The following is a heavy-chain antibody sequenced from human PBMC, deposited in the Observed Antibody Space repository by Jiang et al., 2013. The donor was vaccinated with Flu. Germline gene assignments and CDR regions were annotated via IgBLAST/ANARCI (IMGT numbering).Heavy chain of an antibody. CDR2: INPNSGAT. J-gene: IGHJ4*02. CDR3: ARGNPLYKSGWSSFSY. D-gene: IGHD6-19*01. CDR1: GYTFTDYY. V-gene: IGHV1-2*02. Sequence: SGAEVKKPGASVKVSCKASGYTFTDYYVHWVRQAPGQGFGWMGWINPNSGATYYVEKFQDRVTMTRDTSTTTAYMELSRLRSDDTAIYYCARGNPLYKSGWSSFSYWGQGTLVTFSS.